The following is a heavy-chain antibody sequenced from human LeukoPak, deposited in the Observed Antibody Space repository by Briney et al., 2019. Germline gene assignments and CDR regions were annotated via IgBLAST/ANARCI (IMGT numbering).Heavy chain of an antibody. CDR1: GGSISSGDYY. J-gene: IGHJ4*02. CDR3: AKSYSSSLIDD. D-gene: IGHD6-13*01. V-gene: IGHV4-30-4*08. CDR2: IYNSGST. Sequence: PSQTLSLTCTVTGGSISSGDYYWSWIRQPPGEGLEWIGYIYNSGSTYYNPSLKSRVTISVDTSKNQFSLKLSSVTAADTAVYYCAKSYSSSLIDDWGQGTLVTVSS.